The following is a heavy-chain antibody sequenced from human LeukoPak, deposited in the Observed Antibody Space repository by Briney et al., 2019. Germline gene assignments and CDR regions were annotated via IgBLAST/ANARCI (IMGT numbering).Heavy chain of an antibody. CDR2: INWNGGST. CDR3: ARVSRPHYYDSSGYRNYFDY. V-gene: IGHV3-20*04. CDR1: GFTFDDYG. J-gene: IGHJ4*02. D-gene: IGHD3-22*01. Sequence: PGGSLRLSCAASGFTFDDYGMSWVRQAPGKGLEWVSGINWNGGSTGYADSVKGRFTITIYNAKNSLYLQMNSMRAEDTALYYCARVSRPHYYDSSGYRNYFDYWGQGTLVTVSS.